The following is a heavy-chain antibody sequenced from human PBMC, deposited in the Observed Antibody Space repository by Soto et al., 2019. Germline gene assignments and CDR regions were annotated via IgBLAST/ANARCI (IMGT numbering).Heavy chain of an antibody. V-gene: IGHV1-8*01. J-gene: IGHJ4*02. CDR3: ARAVRGSSRRDYFDY. CDR2: MNPNSGNT. CDR1: GYTFTIYD. Sequence: ASVKVSCKTSGYTFTIYDVNWVRQATGQGLEWMGWMNPNSGNTGYAQKFQGRFTISRDNAKNTLYLQMNSLRAEDTAVYYCARAVRGSSRRDYFDYWGQGTLVTVSS. D-gene: IGHD1-26*01.